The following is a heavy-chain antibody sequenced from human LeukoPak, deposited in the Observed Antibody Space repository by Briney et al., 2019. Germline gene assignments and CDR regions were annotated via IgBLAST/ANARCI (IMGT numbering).Heavy chain of an antibody. CDR2: ISSSSSYI. CDR3: ARRGKLGYCSSTSCYGYYCYMDV. Sequence: PGGSLRLSCAASGFTFSSYSMNWVRQAPGKGLEWVSSISSSSSYIYYADSVKGRFTISRDNAKNSLYLQMNSLRAEDTALYYCARRGKLGYCSSTSCYGYYCYMDVWGKGTTVTVSS. J-gene: IGHJ6*03. CDR1: GFTFSSYS. V-gene: IGHV3-21*04. D-gene: IGHD2-2*01.